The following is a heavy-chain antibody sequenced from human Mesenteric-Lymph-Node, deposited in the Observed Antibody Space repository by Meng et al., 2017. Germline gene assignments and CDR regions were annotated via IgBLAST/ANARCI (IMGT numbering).Heavy chain of an antibody. CDR1: GITFSSYW. Sequence: GESLKISCAASGITFSSYWMHWVRQAPGKGLVWVSRINSDGSSTSYANSVKGRFTSSRDNAKNTLYLQMNSLRAEDTAVYYCARDRDSIGDYWGQGTLVTVSS. CDR2: INSDGSST. V-gene: IGHV3-74*01. D-gene: IGHD3-22*01. J-gene: IGHJ4*02. CDR3: ARDRDSIGDY.